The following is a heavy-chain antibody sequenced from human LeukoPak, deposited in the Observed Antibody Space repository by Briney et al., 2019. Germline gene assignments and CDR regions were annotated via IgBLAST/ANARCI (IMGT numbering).Heavy chain of an antibody. D-gene: IGHD5-18*01. CDR1: GGTFSSYA. CDR3: ARDLGPRGYSYGVGYYFDY. Sequence: SVKVSCKASGGTFSSYAISWVRQAPGQGLEWMGGIIPIFGTANYAQKFQGRVTITPDESTSTAYMELSCLRSEDTAVYYCARDLGPRGYSYGVGYYFDYWGQGTLVTVSS. V-gene: IGHV1-69*13. CDR2: IIPIFGTA. J-gene: IGHJ4*02.